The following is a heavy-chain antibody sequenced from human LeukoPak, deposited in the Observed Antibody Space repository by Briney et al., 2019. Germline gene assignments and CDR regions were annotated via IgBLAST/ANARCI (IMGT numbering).Heavy chain of an antibody. D-gene: IGHD3-22*01. CDR1: GFTFSSYG. V-gene: IGHV3-30*02. Sequence: GGSLRLSCAASGFTFSSYGMHWVRQAPGKGLEGVAFIRYYGSNKYYADSVKGRFTISRENSKNPLHLQMKSLRAEDTAVYYCAKDRATMIGVISTTPRGQLDYWGQGTLVTVSS. CDR2: IRYYGSNK. CDR3: AKDRATMIGVISTTPRGQLDY. J-gene: IGHJ4*02.